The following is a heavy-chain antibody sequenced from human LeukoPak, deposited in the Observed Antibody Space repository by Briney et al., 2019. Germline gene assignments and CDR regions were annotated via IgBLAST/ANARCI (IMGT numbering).Heavy chain of an antibody. Sequence: GGSLRLSCAASGFTFSSYAMSWVRQAPGKGLEWVSAISGSGGSTYYADSVKGRFTISRDNAKNTLYLQMNSLRAEDTAVYYCARDRDKAWLAPGTFDIWGQGTMVTVSS. CDR3: ARDRDKAWLAPGTFDI. CDR1: GFTFSSYA. J-gene: IGHJ3*02. CDR2: ISGSGGST. V-gene: IGHV3-23*01. D-gene: IGHD6-19*01.